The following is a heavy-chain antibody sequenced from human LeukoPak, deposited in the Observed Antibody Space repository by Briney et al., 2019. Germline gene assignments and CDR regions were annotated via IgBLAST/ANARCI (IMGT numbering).Heavy chain of an antibody. V-gene: IGHV3-7*04. D-gene: IGHD4-23*01. J-gene: IGHJ4*02. Sequence: PGGSLRLSCAASGFTFSSYWMSWVRQAPGKGLEWVADIKQDGSEKYYVDSVKGRFTISRDNAKNTLYLQMNSLRAEDTAVYYCGRRPSGGNALGYWGQGNLVTVSS. CDR2: IKQDGSEK. CDR3: GRRPSGGNALGY. CDR1: GFTFSSYW.